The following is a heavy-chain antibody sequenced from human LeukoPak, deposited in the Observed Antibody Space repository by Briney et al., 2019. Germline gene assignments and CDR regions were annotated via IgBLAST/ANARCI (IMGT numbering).Heavy chain of an antibody. Sequence: GGSLRLSCAASGFTFSSYWMHWVRQGPGKGLVWVSRINSDGKTTIYADSVKGRFTISRDNAKNTLYLQMNSLRAEDTAVYYCARVAAPGVYFDYWGRGTLGTVSS. CDR1: GFTFSSYW. CDR3: ARVAAPGVYFDY. J-gene: IGHJ4*02. V-gene: IGHV3-74*01. CDR2: INSDGKTT. D-gene: IGHD2-15*01.